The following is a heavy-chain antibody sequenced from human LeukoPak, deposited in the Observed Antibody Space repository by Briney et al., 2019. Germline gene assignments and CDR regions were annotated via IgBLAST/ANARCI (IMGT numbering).Heavy chain of an antibody. J-gene: IGHJ4*02. CDR1: GGSFSGYY. CDR3: ARILTGYYNPDY. CDR2: INHSGST. Sequence: PSETLSLTCAVYGGSFSGYYWSWIRQPPGKGLEWIGEINHSGSTNYNPSLKSRVTISVDTSKNQFSLKLSSVTAADTAVYYCARILTGYYNPDYWGQGTLVTVSS. D-gene: IGHD3-9*01. V-gene: IGHV4-34*01.